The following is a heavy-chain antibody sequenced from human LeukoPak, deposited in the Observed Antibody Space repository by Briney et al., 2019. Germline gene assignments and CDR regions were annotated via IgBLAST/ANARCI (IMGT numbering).Heavy chain of an antibody. CDR2: IRYSGKT. V-gene: IGHV4-39*01. J-gene: IGHJ4*02. CDR1: GGSISSSSSY. CDR3: ARHYYDSSGSAYYFDY. D-gene: IGHD3-22*01. Sequence: PSETLSLTCTVSGGSISSSSSYWGWIRQPPGKGLEWIGSIRYSGKTYYNPSLKSRVTMSVDTSKNQFSLRLSSVTAADTAVYSCARHYYDSSGSAYYFDYWGQGTLVTVSS.